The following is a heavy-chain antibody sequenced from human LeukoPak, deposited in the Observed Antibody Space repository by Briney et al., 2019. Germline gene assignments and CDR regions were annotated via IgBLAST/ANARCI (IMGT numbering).Heavy chain of an antibody. CDR2: IYTSGGT. D-gene: IGHD2-21*01. Sequence: PSETLSLTCTVSGXSISSYYWSWIRQPAGKGLEWIGRIYTSGGTNYNYNPSLQSRVTMSVDTSKNQFSLKLSSVTAADTAVYYCARDPNSALWGQGTLVTVSS. J-gene: IGHJ4*02. CDR3: ARDPNSAL. CDR1: GXSISSYY. V-gene: IGHV4-4*07.